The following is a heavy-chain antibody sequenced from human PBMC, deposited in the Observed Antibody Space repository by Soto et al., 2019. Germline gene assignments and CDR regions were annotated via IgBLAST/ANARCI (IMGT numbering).Heavy chain of an antibody. Sequence: QVQLVQSGAEVKKPGASVKISCKASGYTFIHYYIHWVRQAPGQGLEWMAIINPNGGSTNYAQKFQGRVTVTSDTSTTTVSMELNSLESDDTAVYFWARSLLQGDFWGQGTLVTVYS. CDR3: ARSLLQGDF. J-gene: IGHJ4*02. V-gene: IGHV1-46*01. D-gene: IGHD2-21*01. CDR2: INPNGGST. CDR1: GYTFIHYY.